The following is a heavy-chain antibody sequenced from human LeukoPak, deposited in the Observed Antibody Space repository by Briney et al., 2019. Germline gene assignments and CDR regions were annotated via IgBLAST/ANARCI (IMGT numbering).Heavy chain of an antibody. J-gene: IGHJ4*02. CDR3: ARALRYSSPFDY. Sequence: PGGTLRLSCAASGFTFSSYWMHWVRQAPGKGLVWVSRINSDGSSTSYADSVKGRFTISRDNAKNTLYLQMNSLRAEDTAVYYCARALRYSSPFDYWGQGTLVTVSS. V-gene: IGHV3-74*01. D-gene: IGHD6-13*01. CDR1: GFTFSSYW. CDR2: INSDGSST.